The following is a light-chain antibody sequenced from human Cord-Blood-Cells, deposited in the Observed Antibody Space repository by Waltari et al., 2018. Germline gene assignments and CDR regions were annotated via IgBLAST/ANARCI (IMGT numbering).Light chain of an antibody. V-gene: IGKV1-39*01. CDR3: QQYYSYPLT. CDR1: QRISSY. CDR2: AAS. J-gene: IGKJ4*01. Sequence: DIQMTQSPSSLSGSVGDRITIPCRASQRISSYLNWYQQKPGKAPKPLIYAASSLQSWVPSRFSGSGSGTDFTLTISRLQPEDFATYYCQQYYSYPLTFGGGTKVEIK.